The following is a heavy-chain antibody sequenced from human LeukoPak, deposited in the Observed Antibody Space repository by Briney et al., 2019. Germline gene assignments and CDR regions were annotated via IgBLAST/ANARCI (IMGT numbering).Heavy chain of an antibody. J-gene: IGHJ4*02. CDR2: IYTSGST. CDR3: ARGGEYDTNDLFDY. V-gene: IGHV4-4*07. Sequence: SETLSLTCTVSGGSISSYYWSWIRQPAGKGLEWIGRIYTSGSTNYNPSLKSRVTMSVDTSKNQFSLNLSSVTAADTAVYYCARGGEYDTNDLFDYWGQGTLVTVSS. CDR1: GGSISSYY. D-gene: IGHD1-1*01.